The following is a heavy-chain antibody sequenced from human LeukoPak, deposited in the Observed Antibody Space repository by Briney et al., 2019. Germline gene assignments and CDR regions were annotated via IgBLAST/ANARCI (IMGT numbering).Heavy chain of an antibody. CDR3: ARDSTYSSSSHNWFDP. CDR1: GYSISSGYY. V-gene: IGHV4-38-2*02. D-gene: IGHD6-6*01. Sequence: SETLSLTCSVSGYSISSGYYWGWIRQPPGKGLEWIGSIYHSGSTYYNPSLKSRVTISVDTSKNQFSLKLNSVAAADSAMYYCARDSTYSSSSHNWFDPWGQGTLVSVSS. CDR2: IYHSGST. J-gene: IGHJ5*02.